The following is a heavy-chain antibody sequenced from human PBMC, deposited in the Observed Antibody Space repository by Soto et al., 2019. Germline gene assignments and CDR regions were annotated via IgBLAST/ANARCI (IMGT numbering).Heavy chain of an antibody. CDR3: AAFCSGGGCDSFDY. CDR2: ISWNSGDI. D-gene: IGHD2-15*01. J-gene: IGHJ4*02. CDR1: GFSFDEYA. Sequence: GVSLRLSCAASGFSFDEYAMHWVRQAPGKGLEWGSGISWNSGDIDYADSVKGRFTISRDNAQNSLHLEMSGLRAKDTPLYYCAAFCSGGGCDSFDYWGQGTLVTVSS. V-gene: IGHV3-9*01.